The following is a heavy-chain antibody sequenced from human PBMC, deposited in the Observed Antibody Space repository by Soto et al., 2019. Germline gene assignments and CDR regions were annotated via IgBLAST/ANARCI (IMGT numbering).Heavy chain of an antibody. Sequence: SETLSLTCTVSGDSVTSGNYYWSWIRQPPGKGLEWIGHIYYSGSTDYNPSLKGRVTISVDTSKNQFSLKLRSVTAADTAVYYCARVGGVAARTFDYWGQGTLVTVSS. CDR1: GDSVTSGNYY. V-gene: IGHV4-61*01. D-gene: IGHD6-6*01. CDR2: IYYSGST. CDR3: ARVGGVAARTFDY. J-gene: IGHJ4*02.